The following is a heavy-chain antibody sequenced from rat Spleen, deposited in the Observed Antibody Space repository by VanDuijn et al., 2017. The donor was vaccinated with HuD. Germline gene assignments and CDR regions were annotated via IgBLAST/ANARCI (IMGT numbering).Heavy chain of an antibody. CDR1: GFTFSNYG. V-gene: IGHV5-17*01. CDR3: ARKGTNYGYLYVMDA. CDR2: IIYDGSST. J-gene: IGHJ4*01. Sequence: EVQLVESGGGLVQPGRSLKLSCAASGFTFSNYGMHWIRQAPKKGLEWVATIIYDGSSTYYRDSVKGRFTISRDNAKSTLYLQMDSLRSEDTATYYCARKGTNYGYLYVMDAWGQGASVTVSS. D-gene: IGHD1-9*01.